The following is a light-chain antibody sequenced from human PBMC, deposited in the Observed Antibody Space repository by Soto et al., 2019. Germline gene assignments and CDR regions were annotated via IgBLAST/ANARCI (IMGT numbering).Light chain of an antibody. Sequence: EVVLTQCPATLSLSPGERATLSCRASHSIRTSLAWYQQKPGQAPRLVXFDASNRANGVPARFGGSGSGTDFTLTINSLEPEDFAVYYCQQRNVWPPITFGQGTRLEIK. V-gene: IGKV3-11*01. CDR3: QQRNVWPPIT. CDR1: HSIRTS. J-gene: IGKJ5*01. CDR2: DAS.